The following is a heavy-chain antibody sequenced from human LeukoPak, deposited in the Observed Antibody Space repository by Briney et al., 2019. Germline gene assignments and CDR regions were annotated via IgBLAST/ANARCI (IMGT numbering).Heavy chain of an antibody. CDR1: GGSISSGGYY. J-gene: IGHJ4*02. CDR2: IYYSGST. V-gene: IGHV4-61*08. CDR3: ARDWGAVAGHFDY. Sequence: SETLSLTCTVSGGSISSGGYYWSWIRQPPGKGLEWIGYIYYSGSTNYNPSLKSRVTISVDTSKNQFSLKLSSVTAADTAVYHCARDWGAVAGHFDYWGQGILVTVSS. D-gene: IGHD6-19*01.